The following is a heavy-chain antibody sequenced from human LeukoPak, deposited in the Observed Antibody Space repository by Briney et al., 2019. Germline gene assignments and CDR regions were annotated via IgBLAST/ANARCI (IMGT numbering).Heavy chain of an antibody. D-gene: IGHD5-24*01. V-gene: IGHV4-59*01. J-gene: IGHJ2*01. CDR1: GGSISSYY. CDR2: IHYRGST. CDR3: ARGGDGYSSGTFWYFDL. Sequence: PSETLSLTCTVSGGSISSYYWTWIRQPPGKRMEWIGYIHYRGSTNYNPSLKSRVTISVDTSKNQFSLNLNSVTAADTAVYYCARGGDGYSSGTFWYFDLWGRGTLVTVSS.